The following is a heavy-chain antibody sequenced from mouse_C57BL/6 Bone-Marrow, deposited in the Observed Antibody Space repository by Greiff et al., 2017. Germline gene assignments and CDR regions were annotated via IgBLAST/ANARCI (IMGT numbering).Heavy chain of an antibody. CDR1: GYSITSGYY. J-gene: IGHJ2*01. Sequence: ESGPGLVKPSQSLSLTCSVTGYSITSGYYWNWIRQFPGNKLEWMGYISYDGSNNYNPSLKNRISITRDTSKNQFFLKLNSVTTEDTATYYCAGGGFDYWGQGTTLTVSS. CDR3: AGGGFDY. CDR2: ISYDGSN. V-gene: IGHV3-6*01.